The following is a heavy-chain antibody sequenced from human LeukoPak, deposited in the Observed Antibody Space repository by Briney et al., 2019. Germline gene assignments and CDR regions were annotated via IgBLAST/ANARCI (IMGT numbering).Heavy chain of an antibody. V-gene: IGHV1-2*02. J-gene: IGHJ4*02. CDR1: GYTFTVYY. D-gene: IGHD2-15*01. Sequence: ASVRVSCKASGYTFTVYYMHWVRQAPGQGLEWMGWINPNSGGTNYAQKFQGRVTMTRDTSISTAYMELSRLRSDDTAVYYCARDRYVALYFDYWGQGTLVTVSS. CDR2: INPNSGGT. CDR3: ARDRYVALYFDY.